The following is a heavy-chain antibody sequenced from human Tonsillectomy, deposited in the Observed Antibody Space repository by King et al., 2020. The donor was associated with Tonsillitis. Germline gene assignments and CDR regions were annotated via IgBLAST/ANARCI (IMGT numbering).Heavy chain of an antibody. CDR2: INPNSGDT. CDR3: YNAFYFDSSGYSPFNY. CDR1: GYTFIDYY. V-gene: IGHV1-2*02. Sequence: LVESGAEVKKPGASVKVSCKTSGYTFIDYYIHWVRQAPGQGLEWRGWINPNSGDTNYAQKFQGRVTMTSDTSVSTAYMELYRLRSDDTADFYCYNAFYFDSSGYSPFNYWGQGTLVTVSS. D-gene: IGHD3-22*01. J-gene: IGHJ4*02.